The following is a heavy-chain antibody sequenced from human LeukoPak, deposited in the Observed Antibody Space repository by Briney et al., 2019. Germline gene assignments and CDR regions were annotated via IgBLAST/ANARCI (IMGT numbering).Heavy chain of an antibody. J-gene: IGHJ6*03. Sequence: PGGSLRLSCAASGFTFSSYWMSWVRQAPGKGLECVANIKQDGSGKYYVDSVKGRFTISRDNAKNSLYLQMNSLRAEDTAVYYCARDRAKGIIGTYMDVWGKGTTVTVSS. D-gene: IGHD1-1*01. CDR1: GFTFSSYW. CDR3: ARDRAKGIIGTYMDV. V-gene: IGHV3-7*01. CDR2: IKQDGSGK.